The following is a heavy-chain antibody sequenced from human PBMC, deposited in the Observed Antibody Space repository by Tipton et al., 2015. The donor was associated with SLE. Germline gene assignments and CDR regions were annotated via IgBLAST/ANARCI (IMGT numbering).Heavy chain of an antibody. J-gene: IGHJ4*02. CDR1: GGSISSGGYY. V-gene: IGHV4-39*07. D-gene: IGHD3-10*01. CDR2: INHSGST. Sequence: TLSLTCTVSGGSISSGGYYWSWIRQPPGKGLEWIGEINHSGSTNYNPSLKSRVAISVDTSKNQFSLKLSSVTAADTAVYYCARGFGSRVDYWGQGTLVTVSS. CDR3: ARGFGSRVDY.